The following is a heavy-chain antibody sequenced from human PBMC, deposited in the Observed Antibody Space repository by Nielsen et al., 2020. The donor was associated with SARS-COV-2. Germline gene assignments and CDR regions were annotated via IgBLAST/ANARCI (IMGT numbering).Heavy chain of an antibody. CDR1: GFTFSSYG. J-gene: IGHJ4*02. CDR3: AKLHIAAGSDY. Sequence: GESLKISCAASGFTFSSYGMHWVRQAPGKGLEWVAVISYDGSNKYYADSVKGRFPISRDNSKNTLYLQMNSLRAEDTAVYYCAKLHIAAGSDYWGQGTLVTVSS. D-gene: IGHD6-13*01. CDR2: ISYDGSNK. V-gene: IGHV3-30*18.